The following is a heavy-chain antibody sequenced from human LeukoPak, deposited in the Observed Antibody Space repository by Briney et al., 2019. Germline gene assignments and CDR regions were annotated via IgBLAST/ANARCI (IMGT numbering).Heavy chain of an antibody. CDR1: GFTFSDYY. Sequence: GGSLRLSCTASGFTFSDYYMTWIRQAPGKGLEWLSYVSTDSTYTNYADSVKGRFTISRDNAKSSLYLQLDSLTAEDTAVYYCTREDNWYFDLWGRGTLVTVSS. V-gene: IGHV3-11*05. CDR3: TREDNWYFDL. CDR2: VSTDSTYT. J-gene: IGHJ2*01.